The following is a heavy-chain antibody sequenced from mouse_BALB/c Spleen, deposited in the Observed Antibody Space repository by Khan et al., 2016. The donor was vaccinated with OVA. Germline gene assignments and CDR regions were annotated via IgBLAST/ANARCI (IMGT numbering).Heavy chain of an antibody. D-gene: IGHD1-1*01. CDR1: GYSITTNYA. V-gene: IGHV3-2*02. Sequence: QLEESGPGLVKPSQSLSLTCTVTGYSITTNYAWDWIRQFPGNKLEWMGYIPYSGSTSYNPSLKSRTSFTLDTSKNTFFLQLNSVTTEDTATYYCARKNYYVYAVNYWGQGTLVTVSS. CDR3: ARKNYYVYAVNY. CDR2: IPYSGST. J-gene: IGHJ4*01.